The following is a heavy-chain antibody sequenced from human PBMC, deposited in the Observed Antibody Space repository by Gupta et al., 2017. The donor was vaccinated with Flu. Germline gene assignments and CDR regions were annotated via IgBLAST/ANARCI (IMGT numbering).Heavy chain of an antibody. CDR1: FIYGSYG. D-gene: IGHD2-2*03. V-gene: IGHV3-33*01. J-gene: IGHJ3*02. Sequence: FIYGSYGMHWVRQAPGKGLEWVAVIWYDGSNKYYADSVKGRFTISRDNSKNTLYLQMNSLRAEDTAVYYCARDGAVDIVVVPAANIPMGAFDIWG. CDR2: IWYDGSNK. CDR3: ARDGAVDIVVVPAANIPMGAFDI.